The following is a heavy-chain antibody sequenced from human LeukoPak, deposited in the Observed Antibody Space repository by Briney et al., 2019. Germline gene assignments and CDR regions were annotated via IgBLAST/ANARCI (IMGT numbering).Heavy chain of an antibody. CDR3: ARDNIAAAGYFDY. CDR2: IYHSGST. Sequence: SGTLSLTCAVSGGSISSSNWWSWVRQPPGKGLEWIGEIYHSGSTNYNPSLKSRVTISVDKSKNQFSLKLSSVTAAGTAVYYCARDNIAAAGYFDYWGQGTLVTVSS. V-gene: IGHV4-4*02. D-gene: IGHD6-13*01. J-gene: IGHJ4*02. CDR1: GGSISSSNW.